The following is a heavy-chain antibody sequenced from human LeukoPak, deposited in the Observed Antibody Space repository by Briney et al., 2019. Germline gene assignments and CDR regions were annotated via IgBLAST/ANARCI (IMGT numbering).Heavy chain of an antibody. CDR3: ARGYVVVPLDF. CDR1: GYNVGSYG. CDR2: ISAYNGHT. V-gene: IGHV1-18*01. D-gene: IGHD3-9*01. Sequence: ASVKVFCKASGYNVGSYGFSWLRQAPGQWLEWMGWISAYNGHTNYAQNFQGRVTMTTDTSTRTAYMELRSLRFDDTAVYYCARGYVVVPLDFWGQGTLVTVSS. J-gene: IGHJ4*02.